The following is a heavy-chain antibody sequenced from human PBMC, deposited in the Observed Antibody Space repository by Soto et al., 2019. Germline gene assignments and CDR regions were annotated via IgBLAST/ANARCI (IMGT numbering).Heavy chain of an antibody. CDR3: ARVRDITMIVAP. Sequence: GGSLRHACAASGFTFSDYYMSWIRQAPGKGLEWVSYISSSGSTIYYADSVNGRFTISRDNAKNSLYLQMNSLRAEGTAVYYCARVRDITMIVAPWGQGTLVTVSS. D-gene: IGHD3-22*01. CDR2: ISSSGSTI. J-gene: IGHJ5*02. V-gene: IGHV3-11*01. CDR1: GFTFSDYY.